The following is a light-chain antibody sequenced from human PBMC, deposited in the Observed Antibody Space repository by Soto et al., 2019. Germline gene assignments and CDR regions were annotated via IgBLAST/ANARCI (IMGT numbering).Light chain of an antibody. CDR2: DVS. J-gene: IGLJ1*01. CDR3: CSYTTSNTRQIV. V-gene: IGLV2-14*01. CDR1: SSDVGGYNY. Sequence: AYGSGVPGGSSPISSTGTSSDVGGYNYVSWYQQHPGKAPKFMIYDVSNRPSGVSNRFSGSKSGNTASLTISGLQAEYEADYYCCSYTTSNTRQIVFVTGTKVTVL.